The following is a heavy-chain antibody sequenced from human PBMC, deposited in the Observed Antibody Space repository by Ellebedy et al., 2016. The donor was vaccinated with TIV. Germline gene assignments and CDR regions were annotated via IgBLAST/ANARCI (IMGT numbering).Heavy chain of an antibody. CDR3: AREGENVGDLEY. CDR1: GFTFSSYW. J-gene: IGHJ4*02. CDR2: IKQDGSEK. Sequence: GESLKISXAASGFTFSSYWMTWVRQAPGKGLEWVANIKQDGSEKYYVDSVKGRFTISRDNAKKSLYLQMNSLRVEDTAVYYCAREGENVGDLEYWGQGTLVTVSS. V-gene: IGHV3-7*01. D-gene: IGHD4-17*01.